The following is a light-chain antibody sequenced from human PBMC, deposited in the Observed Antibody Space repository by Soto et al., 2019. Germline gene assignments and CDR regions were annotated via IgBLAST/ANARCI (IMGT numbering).Light chain of an antibody. CDR3: QQYGSSPPYT. Sequence: EVVMTQSPATLSVSPGERATLSCRASQSVAGNLAWYQQKPGQAPRLLIYGASTRATGIPARFSGSGSGTEFPLTISRLQSEDFAVYYCQQYGSSPPYTFGQGTKLEIK. CDR2: GAS. V-gene: IGKV3-15*01. CDR1: QSVAGN. J-gene: IGKJ2*01.